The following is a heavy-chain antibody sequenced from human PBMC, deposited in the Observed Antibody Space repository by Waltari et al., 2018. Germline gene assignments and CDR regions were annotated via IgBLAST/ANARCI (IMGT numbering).Heavy chain of an antibody. D-gene: IGHD6-6*01. V-gene: IGHV3-21*01. Sequence: EVQLVESGGGLVKPGGSLSLSCAASGFTFSSYSMTWVRQAPGKGLEWVSSISSRSIDIYYAASVKGRFTIARDNAKNSLYLQMNSLRAEDTAVYYCARVRIAARVVDYWGQGTLVTVSS. CDR3: ARVRIAARVVDY. CDR2: ISSRSIDI. J-gene: IGHJ4*02. CDR1: GFTFSSYS.